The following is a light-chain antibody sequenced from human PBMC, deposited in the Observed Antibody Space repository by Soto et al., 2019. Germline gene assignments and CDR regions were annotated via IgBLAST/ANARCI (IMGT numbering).Light chain of an antibody. J-gene: IGKJ1*01. V-gene: IGKV3-20*01. CDR2: GAS. CDR3: QQYGSSPET. CDR1: QSVSSNY. Sequence: EIVLTQSPGTLSLSPGERATLSCRASQSVSSNYLAWYQQKPGQAPRLLIYGASSRATGLPDRFSGSGSGTDFTLTISRLAPEDFAVYYCQQYGSSPETFGQGTKVDIK.